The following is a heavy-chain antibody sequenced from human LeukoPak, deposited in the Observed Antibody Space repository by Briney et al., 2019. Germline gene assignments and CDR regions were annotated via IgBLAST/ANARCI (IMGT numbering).Heavy chain of an antibody. CDR3: ARVSSVNYYGSGSYYTFDY. Sequence: RASVKVSCKASGYTFTSYAMHWVRQAPGQRLEWMGWINAGNGNTKYSQKFQGRVTITRDTSASTAYMELSSLRSEGTAVYYCARVSSVNYYGSGSYYTFDYWGQGTLVTVSS. CDR1: GYTFTSYA. J-gene: IGHJ4*02. D-gene: IGHD3-10*01. CDR2: INAGNGNT. V-gene: IGHV1-3*01.